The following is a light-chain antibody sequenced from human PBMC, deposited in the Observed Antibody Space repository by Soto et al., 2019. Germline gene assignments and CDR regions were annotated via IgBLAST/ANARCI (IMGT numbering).Light chain of an antibody. Sequence: DIQMTQSPSSLSASVGDRVTITCRASQSISSYLNWYQQKPGKAPKFLIFAASSLQSWVPSRFSGSGSGTVFTLTISSLQPEDFATYYCQQSYSSPWTFGQGTKVDIK. J-gene: IGKJ1*01. V-gene: IGKV1-39*01. CDR1: QSISSY. CDR2: AAS. CDR3: QQSYSSPWT.